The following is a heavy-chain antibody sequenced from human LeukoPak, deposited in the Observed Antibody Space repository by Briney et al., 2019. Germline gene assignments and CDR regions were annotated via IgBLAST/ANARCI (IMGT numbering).Heavy chain of an antibody. J-gene: IGHJ5*02. Sequence: LGESLKISCKGSGYSFTGYWIGWVRQMPGKGLEWMGIIYPGDSDTRYSPSFQGQVTISADKSISTAYLQWSSLKASDTAMYYCARVTGYCSSTSCYMWFDPWGQGTLVTVSS. CDR3: ARVTGYCSSTSCYMWFDP. CDR2: IYPGDSDT. V-gene: IGHV5-51*01. D-gene: IGHD2-2*02. CDR1: GYSFTGYW.